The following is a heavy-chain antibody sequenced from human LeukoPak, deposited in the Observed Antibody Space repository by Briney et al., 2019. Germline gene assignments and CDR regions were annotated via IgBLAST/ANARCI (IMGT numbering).Heavy chain of an antibody. CDR3: ATTFPYCADGTCAL. V-gene: IGHV3-7*01. CDR2: IKQDESGK. Sequence: GGSLRLSCAASGFTFSSYWMYWVRQAPGKGLEWVASIKQDESGKYYGDSVKGRFTISRDNPKNSLYLQMHSLRADDTTVYYCATTFPYCADGTCALGGQGTLVIVSS. D-gene: IGHD2-15*01. CDR1: GFTFSSYW. J-gene: IGHJ1*01.